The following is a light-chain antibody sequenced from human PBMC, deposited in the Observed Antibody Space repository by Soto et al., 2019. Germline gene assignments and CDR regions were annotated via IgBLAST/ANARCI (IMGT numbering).Light chain of an antibody. V-gene: IGLV2-8*01. J-gene: IGLJ2*01. CDR2: EVN. Sequence: QAVVTQPPSASGSPGQSVTISCTGTSSDVGGYNFVSWYQQDPGKAPKLMIYEVNKRPSGVPDRFSGSKSGNTASLTVSGLQAEDEADYYCSSYAGSNNFVFGGGTKLTVL. CDR3: SSYAGSNNFV. CDR1: SSDVGGYNF.